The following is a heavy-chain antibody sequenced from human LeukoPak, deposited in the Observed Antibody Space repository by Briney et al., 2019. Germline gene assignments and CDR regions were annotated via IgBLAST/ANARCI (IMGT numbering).Heavy chain of an antibody. CDR1: GFTFSSYW. CDR3: AREEGCSSTSCYFYYYYYMDV. J-gene: IGHJ6*03. D-gene: IGHD2-2*01. Sequence: GSLRLSCAASGFTFSSYWMSWVRQAPGKGLEWVANIKQDGSEKYYVDSVKGRFTISRDNAKNSLYLQMNSLRAEDTAVYYCAREEGCSSTSCYFYYYYYMDVWGKGTTVTVSS. V-gene: IGHV3-7*01. CDR2: IKQDGSEK.